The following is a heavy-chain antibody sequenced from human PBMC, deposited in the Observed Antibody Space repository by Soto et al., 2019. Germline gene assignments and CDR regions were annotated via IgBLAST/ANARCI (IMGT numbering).Heavy chain of an antibody. CDR3: ARMYSSGSGWFHP. CDR2: FYSSGSI. V-gene: IGHV4-31*03. J-gene: IGHJ5*02. Sequence: LQESGPGLVKPSQTLSLTCFVSGYSITAGGYYWSWIRHHPGKGLEWMGSFYSSGSIIYNPSRRSRLSISGDTSSNQFSMSLTSVTAADTARYYCARMYSSGSGWFHPWGQGTLVTVSS. CDR1: GYSITAGGYY. D-gene: IGHD6-19*01.